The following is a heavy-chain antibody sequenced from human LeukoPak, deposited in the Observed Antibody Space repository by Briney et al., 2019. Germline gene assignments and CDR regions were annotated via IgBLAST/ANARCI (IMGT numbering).Heavy chain of an antibody. J-gene: IGHJ4*02. Sequence: GGSLRLSCAASGFTFSTYAMSWVSQPPGKGLEWVSSISSSGNYKYYAESLKDRFTVSRDNAKNSLFLEMTSLRAEDTALYYCARDQFTGWYSGVDFFFDFWGQGALVTVSS. CDR1: GFTFSTYA. V-gene: IGHV3-21*01. D-gene: IGHD6-19*01. CDR2: ISSSGNYK. CDR3: ARDQFTGWYSGVDFFFDF.